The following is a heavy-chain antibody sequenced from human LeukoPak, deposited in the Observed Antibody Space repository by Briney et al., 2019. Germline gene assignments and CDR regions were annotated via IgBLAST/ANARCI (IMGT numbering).Heavy chain of an antibody. CDR2: ISAYNGNI. CDR3: ARDTLIAAAGTDQLPDYYYYYYGMDV. J-gene: IGHJ6*02. Sequence: GASVKVSCKASGYTFTSYGISWVRQAPGQGLEWMGWISAYNGNINYAQKLQGRVTMTTDTSTSTAYMELRSLRSDDTAVYYCARDTLIAAAGTDQLPDYYYYYYGMDVWGQGTTVTVSS. CDR1: GYTFTSYG. V-gene: IGHV1-18*01. D-gene: IGHD6-13*01.